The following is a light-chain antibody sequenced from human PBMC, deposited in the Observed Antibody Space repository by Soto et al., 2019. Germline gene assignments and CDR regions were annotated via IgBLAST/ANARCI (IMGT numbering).Light chain of an antibody. V-gene: IGLV2-14*01. CDR3: SSYTSSSTPYV. Sequence: QCVRNKAASGTGSTCRAGPITRKRTNSEVGGYNYVSWYQQHPGKAPKLMIYDVSNRPSGVSNRFSGSKSGNTASLTISGLQAEDEDDYYCSSYTSSSTPYVFRTGTKVTVL. J-gene: IGLJ1*01. CDR1: NSEVGGYNY. CDR2: DVS.